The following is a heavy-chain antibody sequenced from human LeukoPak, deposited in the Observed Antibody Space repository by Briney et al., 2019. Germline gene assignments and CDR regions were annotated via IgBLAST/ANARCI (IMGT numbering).Heavy chain of an antibody. V-gene: IGHV3-74*01. CDR3: ARQPDYGDYVSLDY. CDR1: GFTFSSYW. D-gene: IGHD4-17*01. CDR2: INSDGSST. Sequence: GGSLRLSCAASGFTFSSYWMHWVRQAPGKGLVWVSRINSDGSSTSYADSVKGRFTISRDNAKNTLYLQMNSLRAEDTAVYYCARQPDYGDYVSLDYWGQGTLVTVSS. J-gene: IGHJ4*02.